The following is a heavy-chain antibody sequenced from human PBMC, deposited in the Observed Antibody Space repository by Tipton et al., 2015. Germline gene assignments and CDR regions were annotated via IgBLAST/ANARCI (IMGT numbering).Heavy chain of an antibody. J-gene: IGHJ4*02. CDR1: GFTFDDYA. CDR3: TRPTTGTAPFDY. Sequence: SLRLSCAASGFTFDDYAMHWVRQAPGKGLEWVSVISWNSGSIGYADSVKGRFTVSRDNAKNSLYLQMNSLRDEDTAVYYCTRPTTGTAPFDYWGRGTQVTVSS. D-gene: IGHD4-17*01. CDR2: ISWNSGSI. V-gene: IGHV3-9*01.